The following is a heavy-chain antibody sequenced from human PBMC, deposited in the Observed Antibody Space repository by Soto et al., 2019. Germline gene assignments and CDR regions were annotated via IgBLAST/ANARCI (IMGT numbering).Heavy chain of an antibody. CDR2: IYWDDTK. Sequence: QITLKESGPPLVKPTQTLTLTCTFSGFSLSTSGVGVGWIRQPPGKALEWLAVIYWDDTKHSSPSPKSRLTITKDTSKNQVVLTITNMDPVDTATYYCAHRRVYSGFDYWGQGTLVTVSS. CDR1: GFSLSTSGVG. V-gene: IGHV2-5*02. CDR3: AHRRVYSGFDY. J-gene: IGHJ4*02. D-gene: IGHD5-12*01.